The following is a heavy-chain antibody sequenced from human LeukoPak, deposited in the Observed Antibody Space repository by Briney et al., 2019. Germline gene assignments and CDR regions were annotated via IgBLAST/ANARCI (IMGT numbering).Heavy chain of an antibody. J-gene: IGHJ5*02. CDR1: GGSFSGYY. CDR3: ARQGDDIAVAGHNWFDP. V-gene: IGHV4-34*01. CDR2: INHSGST. Sequence: PSETLSLTCAVYGGSFSGYYWSWIRQPPGKGLEWIGEINHSGSTNYNPSLKSRVTISVDTSKNQFSLKLSSVTAADTAVYYCARQGDDIAVAGHNWFDPWGQGTLVTVSS. D-gene: IGHD6-19*01.